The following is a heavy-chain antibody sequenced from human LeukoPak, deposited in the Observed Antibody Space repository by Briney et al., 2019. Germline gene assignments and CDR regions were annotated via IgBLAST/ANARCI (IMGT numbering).Heavy chain of an antibody. CDR2: ISGSGGST. Sequence: GGSLRLSCAASGFTFSSYAMNWVRQAPGKGLEWVSVISGSGGSTYDADSVKGRFTISRDNSKNTLYLQMHSLRAEDTAVYYCARQRPYSSSPYYFDYWGQETLVTVSS. CDR3: ARQRPYSSSPYYFDY. D-gene: IGHD6-13*01. CDR1: GFTFSSYA. V-gene: IGHV3-23*01. J-gene: IGHJ4*02.